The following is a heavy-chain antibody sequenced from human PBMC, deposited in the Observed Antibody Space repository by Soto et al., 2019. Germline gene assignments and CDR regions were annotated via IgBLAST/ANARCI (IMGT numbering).Heavy chain of an antibody. CDR3: ASGIIVVVPAAITYYYYGMDV. CDR2: IIPIFGTA. V-gene: IGHV1-69*13. J-gene: IGHJ6*02. Sequence: SVKVSCKASGGTFSSYSISWVRQAPGQGLEWMGGIIPIFGTANYAQKFQGRVTITADESTSTAYMELSSLRSEDTAVYYCASGIIVVVPAAITYYYYGMDVWGQGTTVTVSS. D-gene: IGHD2-2*02. CDR1: GGTFSSYS.